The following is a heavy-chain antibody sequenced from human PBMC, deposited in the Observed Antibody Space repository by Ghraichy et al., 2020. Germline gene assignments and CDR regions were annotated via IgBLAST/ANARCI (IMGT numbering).Heavy chain of an antibody. CDR2: ISGGSRNI. V-gene: IGHV3-48*02. Sequence: LSLTCVASGFSFSTHSMNWVRQAPGRGLEWVSYISGGSRNIYYADAVKGRFTISRDKAQNSLYLQMNSLRDEDTAVYYCARDGRRGYDMDVWGQGTTVTVSS. D-gene: IGHD3/OR15-3a*01. CDR3: ARDGRRGYDMDV. CDR1: GFSFSTHS. J-gene: IGHJ6*02.